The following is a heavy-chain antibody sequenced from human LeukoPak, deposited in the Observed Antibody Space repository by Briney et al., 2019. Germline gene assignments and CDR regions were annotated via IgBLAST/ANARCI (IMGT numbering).Heavy chain of an antibody. CDR1: GGTFSNYA. D-gene: IGHD3-10*01. J-gene: IGHJ4*02. Sequence: ASVKVSCKASGGTFSNYAISWVRQAPGQGLEWMGGIIPIFGTANYAQKFQGRDTITADESTSTAYMELSSLRSEDTAVYYCARELSDRGVIKWGQGTLVTVSS. CDR3: ARELSDRGVIK. CDR2: IIPIFGTA. V-gene: IGHV1-69*13.